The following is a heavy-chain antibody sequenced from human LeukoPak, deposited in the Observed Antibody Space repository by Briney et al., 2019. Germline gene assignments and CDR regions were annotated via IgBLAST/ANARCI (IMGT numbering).Heavy chain of an antibody. Sequence: PGGSLRLSCAASGFTFSSYAMSWVRQAPGKGLEWVSAISAGGGSTYYADSVKGRFTISRDNSKNTLYLQMNSLRAEDTAVYYCAGGAMVRGVMSYWGQGTLVTVSS. J-gene: IGHJ4*02. CDR1: GFTFSSYA. V-gene: IGHV3-23*01. CDR2: ISAGGGST. D-gene: IGHD3-10*01. CDR3: AGGAMVRGVMSY.